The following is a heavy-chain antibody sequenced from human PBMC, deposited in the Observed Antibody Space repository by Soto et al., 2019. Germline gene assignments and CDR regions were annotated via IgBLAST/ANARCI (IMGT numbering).Heavy chain of an antibody. CDR3: ARGGGEDYGDYLNWFDP. D-gene: IGHD4-17*01. CDR2: INHSGST. J-gene: IGHJ5*02. Sequence: QVQLQQWGAGLLKPSETLSLTCAVYGGSFSGYYWSWIRQPPGKGLEWIGEINHSGSTNYNPSLKSRATISEDTSTNQFSLKLSSVTSADTAVYYCARGGGEDYGDYLNWFDPWGQGTLVTVSS. V-gene: IGHV4-34*01. CDR1: GGSFSGYY.